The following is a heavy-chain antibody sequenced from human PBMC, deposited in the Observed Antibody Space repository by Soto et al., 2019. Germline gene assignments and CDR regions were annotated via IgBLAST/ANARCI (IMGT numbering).Heavy chain of an antibody. V-gene: IGHV3-48*01. J-gene: IGHJ4*02. D-gene: IGHD3-22*01. Sequence: EVQLVESGGGLVQPGGSLRLSCAASGFTFSSYSMNWVRQAPGKGLEWVSYISSSSSTIYYADSVKGRFTISRDNAKNSLYMQMNSLSAEDTAVYYCARDSDDSSGYYLLGVYYFDYWGQGTLVTVSS. CDR2: ISSSSSTI. CDR1: GFTFSSYS. CDR3: ARDSDDSSGYYLLGVYYFDY.